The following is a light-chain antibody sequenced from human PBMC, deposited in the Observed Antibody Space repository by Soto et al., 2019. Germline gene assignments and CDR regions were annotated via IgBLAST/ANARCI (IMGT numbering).Light chain of an antibody. V-gene: IGLV3-21*02. J-gene: IGLJ3*02. CDR1: NLGTKT. CDR2: DDS. Sequence: SYELTQPPSVSVPPGQTARLTCVGNNLGTKTVHWYQRRPGQAPILVVYDDSDRPSGIPERFSGSNSANTATLTISRVEAGDEADYYCQVWDGSSDHEEWVFGGGTKLTVL. CDR3: QVWDGSSDHEEWV.